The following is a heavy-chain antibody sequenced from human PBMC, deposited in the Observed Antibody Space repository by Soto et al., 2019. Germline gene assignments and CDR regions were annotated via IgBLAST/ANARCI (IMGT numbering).Heavy chain of an antibody. CDR2: INAGNGNT. Sequence: PSVKVSCKASGYTFTSYAMHWVRQAPGQRLEWMGWINAGNGNTKYSQKFQGRVTITRDTSASTAYMELSSLRSEDTAVYYCARSPILWFGELFSQYYFDYWGQGTLVTVSS. V-gene: IGHV1-3*01. J-gene: IGHJ4*02. CDR3: ARSPILWFGELFSQYYFDY. CDR1: GYTFTSYA. D-gene: IGHD3-10*01.